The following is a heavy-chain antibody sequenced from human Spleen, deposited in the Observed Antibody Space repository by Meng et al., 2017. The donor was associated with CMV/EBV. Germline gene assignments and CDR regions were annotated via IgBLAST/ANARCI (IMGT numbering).Heavy chain of an antibody. D-gene: IGHD1-26*01. J-gene: IGHJ4*02. CDR1: GFTFSSYP. CDR3: ARDPLRGSPDYLDY. Sequence: SGFTFSSYPMRCVRPARDKGLGWVAVISYDGRVRYHADPVKGRFTISRDDSKNTLYLQMDSLRVEDTAVYYCARDPLRGSPDYLDYWGQGTLVTVSS. V-gene: IGHV3-30*04. CDR2: ISYDGRVR.